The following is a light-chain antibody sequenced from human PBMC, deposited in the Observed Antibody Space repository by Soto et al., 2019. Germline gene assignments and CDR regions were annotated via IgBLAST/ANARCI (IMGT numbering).Light chain of an antibody. CDR3: QHRSNWLGT. CDR2: DAS. J-gene: IGKJ3*01. V-gene: IGKV3-11*01. CDR1: QSVGSF. Sequence: LXPGERATLSCRASQSVGSFLAWYQQKSGQTPRLLIYDASNRAPGIPARFSGSGSGTDFTLTISSLEPEDFAVYYCQHRSNWLGTFGPGTKVDLK.